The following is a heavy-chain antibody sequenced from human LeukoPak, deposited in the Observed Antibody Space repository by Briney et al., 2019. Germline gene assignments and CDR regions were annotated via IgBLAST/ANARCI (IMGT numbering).Heavy chain of an antibody. CDR3: ARVAPRESYYYDSSGCLDY. D-gene: IGHD3-22*01. Sequence: GGSLRLSCAASGFTFSSYSMNWVRQAPGKGLEWVSSISSSSSYIYYADSVKGRFTISRDNAKNSLYLQMNSLRAEDTAVYYCARVAPRESYYYDSSGCLDYWGQGTLVTASS. CDR1: GFTFSSYS. CDR2: ISSSSSYI. V-gene: IGHV3-21*01. J-gene: IGHJ4*02.